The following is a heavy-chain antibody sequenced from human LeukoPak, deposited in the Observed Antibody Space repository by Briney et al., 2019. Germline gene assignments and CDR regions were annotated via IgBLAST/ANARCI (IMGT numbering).Heavy chain of an antibody. CDR3: AKESLRGHSYGFDN. CDR2: ISASGDTT. CDR1: GFTINNYV. Sequence: AGGSLRLSCAASGFTINNYVMTWVRQAPGKGLEWVSAISASGDTTYYADSVRGRFTISRDNSKNTLYLQMNSLRAGDTALYYCAKESLRGHSYGFDNWGQGTLVTVSS. V-gene: IGHV3-23*01. D-gene: IGHD5-18*01. J-gene: IGHJ4*02.